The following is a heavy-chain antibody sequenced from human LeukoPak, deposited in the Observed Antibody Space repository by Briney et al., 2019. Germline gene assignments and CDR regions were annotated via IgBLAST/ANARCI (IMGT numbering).Heavy chain of an antibody. Sequence: PGGSLRLSCAASGFTFSSYAMHWVRQAPGKGLEWVAVISYDGSNKYYADSVKGRFTISRDNSKNTLYLQMNSLRAEDTAVYYCAREGATTGYFQHWGQGTLVTVSS. CDR3: AREGATTGYFQH. V-gene: IGHV3-30-3*01. D-gene: IGHD1-1*01. CDR1: GFTFSSYA. CDR2: ISYDGSNK. J-gene: IGHJ1*01.